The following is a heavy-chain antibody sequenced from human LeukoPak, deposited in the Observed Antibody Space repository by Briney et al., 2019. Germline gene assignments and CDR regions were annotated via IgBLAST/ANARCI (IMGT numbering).Heavy chain of an antibody. Sequence: ETLSLTCTVSGGSMSSYYWSWIRQPPGKGLELIWYIYYSGSTKYNPSLKSRVTISVDTSKNQFSLKLSSVTAADTAVYYCARGARAGYNLEPFDYWGQGTLVTVSS. CDR2: IYYSGST. CDR1: GGSMSSYY. CDR3: ARGARAGYNLEPFDY. J-gene: IGHJ4*02. D-gene: IGHD5-24*01. V-gene: IGHV4-59*08.